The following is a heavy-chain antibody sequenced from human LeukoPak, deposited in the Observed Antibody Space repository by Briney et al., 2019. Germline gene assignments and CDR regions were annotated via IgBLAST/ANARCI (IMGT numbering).Heavy chain of an antibody. CDR3: VRDPDALDY. J-gene: IGHJ4*02. V-gene: IGHV3-48*02. CDR2: IRRSGDII. CDR1: GFTFSTYS. Sequence: GGSLRLSCAASGFTFSTYSMNWVRQAPGKGLEWVSYIRRSGDIIYNADSVAGRFTISRDNARNSVYLQMNSLREEDTAVYYCVRDPDALDYWGQGTLVTVSS.